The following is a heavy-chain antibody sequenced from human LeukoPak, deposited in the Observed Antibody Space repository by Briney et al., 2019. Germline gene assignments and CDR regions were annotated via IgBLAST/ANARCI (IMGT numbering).Heavy chain of an antibody. J-gene: IGHJ4*02. CDR1: GFTFSSYA. CDR3: ASRMRDYFDY. Sequence: GGSLRLSCAASGFTFSSYAMSWVRQAPGKGLEWVSAISGSGGSTYYADSVKGRFTISRDNSKNTLYLQVNSLRAEDTAVYYCASRMRDYFDYWGQGTLVTVSS. CDR2: ISGSGGST. D-gene: IGHD2-8*01. V-gene: IGHV3-23*01.